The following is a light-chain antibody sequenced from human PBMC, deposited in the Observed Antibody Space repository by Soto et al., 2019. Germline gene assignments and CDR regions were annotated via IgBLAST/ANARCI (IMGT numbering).Light chain of an antibody. CDR3: HQRQSWPRT. J-gene: IGKJ1*01. CDR2: GAS. V-gene: IGKV3-20*01. Sequence: EIVLTQSPGTLSLSLGERATVSCRASQSVGSNYLAWYQRKPGQAPRLLIYGASSRATGIPDRFSGSGSGTDFTLTISDVEPEDFAVYYCHQRQSWPRTFGQGTTVDI. CDR1: QSVGSNY.